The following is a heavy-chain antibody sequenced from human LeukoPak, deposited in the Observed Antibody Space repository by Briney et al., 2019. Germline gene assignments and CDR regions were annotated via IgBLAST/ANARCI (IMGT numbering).Heavy chain of an antibody. CDR1: GGSISSGNSY. CDR2: IYAPGDT. V-gene: IGHV4-61*02. D-gene: IGHD3-10*01. CDR3: AREYYASGSNGAFDY. J-gene: IGHJ4*02. Sequence: SETLSLTCTVSGGSISSGNSYWSWIRQPAGKGLEWIGRIYAPGDTKYDPSLQSRVTISGDTSKNQISLKLASVTAADTAVYYCAREYYASGSNGAFDYWGQGILVTVSS.